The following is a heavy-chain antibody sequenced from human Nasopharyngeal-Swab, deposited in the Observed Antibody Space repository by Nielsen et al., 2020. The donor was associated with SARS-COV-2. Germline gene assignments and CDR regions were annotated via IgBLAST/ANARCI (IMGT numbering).Heavy chain of an antibody. V-gene: IGHV4-61*01. J-gene: IGHJ6*03. D-gene: IGHD3-3*01. CDR3: ARVLKYDFWSGYYTGGDYYYMDV. CDR1: GGSVSSGSYY. Sequence: SETLSLTCTASGGSVSSGSYYWSWIRQPPGKGLEWIGYIYYSGSTNYNPSLKSRVTISVDTSKNQFSLKLSSVTAADTAVYYCARVLKYDFWSGYYTGGDYYYMDVWGKGTTVTVSS. CDR2: IYYSGST.